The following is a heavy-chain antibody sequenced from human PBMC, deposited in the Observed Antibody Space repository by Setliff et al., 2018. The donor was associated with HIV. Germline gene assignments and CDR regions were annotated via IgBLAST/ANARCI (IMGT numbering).Heavy chain of an antibody. CDR3: ATVSHTNVAAHDAFDI. Sequence: ASVKVSCKASGFIFTNYGIHWVRQAPGHSLEWMGFINSGTGNTIYSQKSQGRVTFSRDTSASTAYMELSSLRSEDTAVYYCATVSHTNVAAHDAFDIWGQGTMVTVSS. D-gene: IGHD6-19*01. CDR2: INSGTGNT. J-gene: IGHJ3*02. V-gene: IGHV1-3*01. CDR1: GFIFTNYG.